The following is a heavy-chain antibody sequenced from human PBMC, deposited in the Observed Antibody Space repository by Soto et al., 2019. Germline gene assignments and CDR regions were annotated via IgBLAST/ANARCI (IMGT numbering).Heavy chain of an antibody. CDR3: ARESLGAKGADH. D-gene: IGHD3-16*01. V-gene: IGHV1-69*17. Sequence: QVQLVQSGAEVKRPGSSVKVSCESSGDTFNSYVISWVRQAPGQGLEWMGGIIPIIGVTHYAQKFQGRVTSRALSSTGTAYMELTNLGFEATALYYCARESLGAKGADHWGQGTLVTVSS. CDR2: IIPIIGVT. CDR1: GDTFNSYV. J-gene: IGHJ4*02.